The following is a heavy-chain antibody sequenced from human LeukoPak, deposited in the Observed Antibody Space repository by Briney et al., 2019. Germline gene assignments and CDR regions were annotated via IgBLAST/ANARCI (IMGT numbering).Heavy chain of an antibody. CDR3: AKGPHYDYVWGSCPFDY. Sequence: PGGSLRLSCAASGFTFSGYAMSWVRQAPGKGLEWVSAISGSGGSTYYADSVKGRFTISRDNSKNTLYLQMNSLRAEDTAVYYCAKGPHYDYVWGSCPFDYWGQGTLVTVSS. CDR1: GFTFSGYA. V-gene: IGHV3-23*01. CDR2: ISGSGGST. J-gene: IGHJ4*02. D-gene: IGHD3-16*01.